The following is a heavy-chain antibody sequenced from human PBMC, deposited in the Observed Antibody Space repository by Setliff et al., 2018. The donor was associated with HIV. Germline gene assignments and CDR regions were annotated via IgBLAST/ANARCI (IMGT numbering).Heavy chain of an antibody. CDR2: ISSSGSTI. CDR3: ARVTGYSYGSDTFDL. D-gene: IGHD4-4*01. CDR1: GFPFSDYY. J-gene: IGHJ3*01. V-gene: IGHV3-11*04. Sequence: GGSLRLSCAASGFPFSDYYMSWIRQAPGKGLEWVSYISSSGSTIYYAGPVEGRFTISRDNSKNSLYLQMNSLRAGDTAVYYCARVTGYSYGSDTFDLWGQGTMVTVSS.